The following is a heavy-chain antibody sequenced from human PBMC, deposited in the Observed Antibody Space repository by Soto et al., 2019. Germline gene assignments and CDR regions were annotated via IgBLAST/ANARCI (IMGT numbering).Heavy chain of an antibody. CDR2: ISGGRGST. Sequence: EVQLLESGGGFVQPGESLRLSCAASGFTFSLSAMSWVRQAPGRGLEWVSSISGGRGSTEYADSVKGRFTISRDNSKDTVHLQMNSLRAEDTAVYYCAKGPEYDILTGCDYWGQGALVTVSS. V-gene: IGHV3-23*01. D-gene: IGHD3-9*01. J-gene: IGHJ4*02. CDR3: AKGPEYDILTGCDY. CDR1: GFTFSLSA.